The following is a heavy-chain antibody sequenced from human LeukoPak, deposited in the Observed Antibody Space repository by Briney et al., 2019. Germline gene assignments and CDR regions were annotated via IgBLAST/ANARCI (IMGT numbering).Heavy chain of an antibody. J-gene: IGHJ5*02. CDR2: ISWNSDTI. CDR3: AKAGGLGSYYTSWFDP. V-gene: IGHV3-9*01. D-gene: IGHD3-10*01. CDR1: GFTFDNYA. Sequence: GGSLRLSCAASGFTFDNYAMHWVRQPPGRGLEGVSSISWNSDTIGYADSVKGRFTISRDNAKNSVYLQMNSLRPEDTALYYCAKAGGLGSYYTSWFDPWGQGTLVTVST.